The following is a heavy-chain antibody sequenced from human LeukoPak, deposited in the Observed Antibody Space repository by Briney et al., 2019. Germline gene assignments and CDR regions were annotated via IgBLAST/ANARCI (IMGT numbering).Heavy chain of an antibody. Sequence: GGSLRLSCAASGFTFSSYSMNWVRQAPGKGLEWVSSISTSSSYINYADSVKGRFTISRDNAKKSLYLQMNSLRADDTALYYCARGASVVPGIDNAFDIWGQGTMVTVSS. CDR2: ISTSSSYI. D-gene: IGHD6-19*01. CDR1: GFTFSSYS. CDR3: ARGASVVPGIDNAFDI. V-gene: IGHV3-21*01. J-gene: IGHJ3*02.